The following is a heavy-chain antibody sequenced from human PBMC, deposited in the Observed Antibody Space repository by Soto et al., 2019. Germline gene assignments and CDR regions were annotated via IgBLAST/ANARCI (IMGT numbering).Heavy chain of an antibody. CDR2: INHSGST. CDR1: HGSVSSDPFY. D-gene: IGHD3-10*01. CDR3: ARPRRSLYGSGHNWFDP. Sequence: SETLSLTCTVSHGSVSSDPFYWTWIRQPPGKGLEWIGEINHSGSTNYNPSLKSRVTISVDTSKNQFSLKLSSVTAADTAVYYCARPRRSLYGSGHNWFDPWGQGTLVTVSS. J-gene: IGHJ5*02. V-gene: IGHV4-34*01.